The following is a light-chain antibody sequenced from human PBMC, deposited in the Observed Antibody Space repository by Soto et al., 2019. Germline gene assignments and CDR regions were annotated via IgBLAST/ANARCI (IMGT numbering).Light chain of an antibody. CDR1: QSLVYSDRNTY. J-gene: IGKJ5*01. V-gene: IGKV2-30*01. CDR3: MQGTHWPPT. CDR2: KVS. Sequence: DVVMTQSPLSLPVTLGQPASISCRSSQSLVYSDRNTYLNWFHQRPGQSPRRLIYKVSNRDSGVPDRFSGSGSGTDFTLKISRVEAEDVGVYYCMQGTHWPPTFGQGTRLEIK.